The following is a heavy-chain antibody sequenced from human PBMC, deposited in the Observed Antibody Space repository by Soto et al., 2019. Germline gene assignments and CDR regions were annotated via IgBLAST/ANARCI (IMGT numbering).Heavy chain of an antibody. CDR3: ARDRSNWAFDY. V-gene: IGHV4-59*12. Sequence: KPSETLSLTCTVSGGSISSYYWSWVRQPPGKGLEWIGYIYYSGSTYYNPSLKSRVTISVDTSKNQFSLKLSSVTAADTAVYYCARDRSNWAFDYWGQGTLVTVSS. J-gene: IGHJ4*02. CDR1: GGSISSYY. CDR2: IYYSGST. D-gene: IGHD7-27*01.